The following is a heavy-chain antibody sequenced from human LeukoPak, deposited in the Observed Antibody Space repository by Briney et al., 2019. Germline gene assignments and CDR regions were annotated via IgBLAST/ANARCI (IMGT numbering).Heavy chain of an antibody. D-gene: IGHD3-22*01. J-gene: IGHJ3*02. V-gene: IGHV5-51*01. CDR2: IYPGDSDT. CDR3: ARRQDYDSSGNSDAFDI. CDR1: GYSFTSYW. Sequence: GASLQISCKGSGYSFTSYWIGWVRQMPGKGLEWMGIIYPGDSDTRYSPSFQGQVTISADKSISTAYLQWSSLKASDTAMYYCARRQDYDSSGNSDAFDIWGQGTMVTVSS.